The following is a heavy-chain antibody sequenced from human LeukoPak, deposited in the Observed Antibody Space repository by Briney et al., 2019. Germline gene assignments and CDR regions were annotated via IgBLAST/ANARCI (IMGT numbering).Heavy chain of an antibody. Sequence: SVKVSCKASGGTFSSYAISWVRQAPGQGLEWMGGIIPIFGTANYAQKFQGRVTITADKSTSTAYMELSSLRSEDTAVYYCARGWGRDYYYYMDVWGKGTTVTVSS. D-gene: IGHD2-21*02. CDR1: GGTFSSYA. CDR3: ARGWGRDYYYYMDV. CDR2: IIPIFGTA. J-gene: IGHJ6*03. V-gene: IGHV1-69*06.